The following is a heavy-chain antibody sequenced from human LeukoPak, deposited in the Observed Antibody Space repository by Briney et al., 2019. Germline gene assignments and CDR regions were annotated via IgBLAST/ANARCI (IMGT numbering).Heavy chain of an antibody. CDR2: INGIGTSL. J-gene: IGHJ1*01. Sequence: PGGSLRLSCAASGLSFDFSGYAMSWVRQAPGKGLEWVSGINGIGTSLYYADSVKGRFTISRDNSKNTLYLQMNTLRAEDTAVYYCAKGGMIAATRTGYFQHWGQGTLVTVSS. CDR3: AKGGMIAATRTGYFQH. D-gene: IGHD6-25*01. V-gene: IGHV3-23*05. CDR1: GLSFDFSGYA.